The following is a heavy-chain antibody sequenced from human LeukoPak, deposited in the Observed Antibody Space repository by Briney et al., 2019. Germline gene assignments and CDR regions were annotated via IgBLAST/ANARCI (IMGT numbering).Heavy chain of an antibody. Sequence: GGSLRLSCAASGFTFSSNAMYWVRQAPGRGLEWAATISDSGGTTYYADSVKGRLTISRDNSKNTLYLQMNSLSPEDTAVYYCARRPGGLYYFDYWGQGVLVTVSS. J-gene: IGHJ4*02. CDR3: ARRPGGLYYFDY. D-gene: IGHD3-16*01. V-gene: IGHV3-23*01. CDR2: ISDSGGTT. CDR1: GFTFSSNA.